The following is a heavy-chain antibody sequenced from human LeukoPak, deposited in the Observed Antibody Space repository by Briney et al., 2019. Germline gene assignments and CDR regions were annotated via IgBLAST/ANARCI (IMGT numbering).Heavy chain of an antibody. CDR2: IIPIFGTA. V-gene: IGHV1-69*13. CDR3: ARYVTLVRGLITPWRYFDV. J-gene: IGHJ2*01. D-gene: IGHD3-10*01. Sequence: SVKVSCKASGGTFSSYAISWVRQAPGQGLEWMGGIIPIFGTANYAQKFQGRVTITADESTSTAYMELSSLRSEDTAVYYCARYVTLVRGLITPWRYFDVWGRGTLVTVSS. CDR1: GGTFSSYA.